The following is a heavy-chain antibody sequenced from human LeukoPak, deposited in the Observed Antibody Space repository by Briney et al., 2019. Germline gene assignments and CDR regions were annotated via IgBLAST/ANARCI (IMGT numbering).Heavy chain of an antibody. V-gene: IGHV4-59*01. D-gene: IGHD4-11*01. Sequence: SETLSLTWTVSGGSISSSYWSWIRQPPGKGLEWIGYIYYSGGSTNYNPSLKSRVTISVDTSKNQFSLKLSSVTAADTAVYYCARDYRNYGFDPWGQGTLVTVSS. CDR3: ARDYRNYGFDP. CDR1: GGSISSSY. J-gene: IGHJ5*02. CDR2: IYYSGGST.